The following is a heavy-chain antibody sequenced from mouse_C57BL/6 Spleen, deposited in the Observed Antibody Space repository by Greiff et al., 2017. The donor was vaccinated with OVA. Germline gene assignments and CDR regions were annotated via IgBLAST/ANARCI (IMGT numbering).Heavy chain of an antibody. Sequence: VQLQQSGAELVKPGASVKLSCKASGYTFTSYWMHWVKQRPGQGLEWIGMIHPNSGSTNYNEKFKSKATLTVDKSSSTAYMQLSSLTSEDSAVYYCARWGTGDYYAMDYWGQGTSVTVSS. CDR1: GYTFTSYW. J-gene: IGHJ4*01. V-gene: IGHV1-64*01. CDR3: ARWGTGDYYAMDY. CDR2: IHPNSGST. D-gene: IGHD2-14*01.